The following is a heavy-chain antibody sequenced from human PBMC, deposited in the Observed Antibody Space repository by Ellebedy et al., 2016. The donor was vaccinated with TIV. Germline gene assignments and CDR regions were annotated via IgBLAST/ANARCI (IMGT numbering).Heavy chain of an antibody. D-gene: IGHD3-16*01. J-gene: IGHJ3*01. CDR3: ARAPWGPAGKRDAFDL. CDR1: GGSFSNYA. CDR2: IIPILGIT. V-gene: IGHV1-69*04. Sequence: AASVKVSCKSSGGSFSNYAVAWVRQAPGQGLEWLGRIIPILGITKSAEKFQGRVTITADTSTGAAWMELSSLSFEDTAMYYCARAPWGPAGKRDAFDLWGQGTMVTV.